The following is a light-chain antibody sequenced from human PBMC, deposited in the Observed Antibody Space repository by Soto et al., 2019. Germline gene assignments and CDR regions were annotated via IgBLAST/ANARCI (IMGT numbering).Light chain of an antibody. V-gene: IGKV1-8*01. CDR1: QGISSY. J-gene: IGKJ1*01. Sequence: AIRMTQSPSSLSASTGDRVTITCRASQGISSYLSCYKQKPGKAPKLLIYAASTLQSGVPSRFSGSGSGTDFTLTISCLQAEDFAPYYCQQYYSYAWTFGQGTKVEIK. CDR2: AAS. CDR3: QQYYSYAWT.